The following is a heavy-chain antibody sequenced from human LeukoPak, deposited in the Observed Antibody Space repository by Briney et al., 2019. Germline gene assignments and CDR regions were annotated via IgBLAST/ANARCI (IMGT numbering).Heavy chain of an antibody. V-gene: IGHV3-48*02. CDR2: ISNSGSTI. Sequence: QPGGSLRLSCAAYGFTFSNYGLNWVRQAPGKGLEWVSYISNSGSTIDYADSVKGRFTISRDNAKNSLYLQMNSLRDEDTAVYYCARDRGSSSWYYFDRWGQGTLVTVSS. CDR1: GFTFSNYG. J-gene: IGHJ4*02. CDR3: ARDRGSSSWYYFDR. D-gene: IGHD6-13*01.